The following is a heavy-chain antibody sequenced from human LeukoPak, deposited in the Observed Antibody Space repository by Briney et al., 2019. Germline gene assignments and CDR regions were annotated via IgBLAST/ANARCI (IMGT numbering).Heavy chain of an antibody. D-gene: IGHD3-22*01. Sequence: SVKVSCKASGYTFTSYAISWVRQAPGQGLEWMGGIIPIFGTANYAQKFQGRVTITADESTSTAYMELSSLRSEDTAVYYCARDRRQKYYYDSSGYYSAPYYGMDVWGQGTTVTVSS. CDR2: IIPIFGTA. CDR1: GYTFTSYA. CDR3: ARDRRQKYYYDSSGYYSAPYYGMDV. J-gene: IGHJ6*02. V-gene: IGHV1-69*13.